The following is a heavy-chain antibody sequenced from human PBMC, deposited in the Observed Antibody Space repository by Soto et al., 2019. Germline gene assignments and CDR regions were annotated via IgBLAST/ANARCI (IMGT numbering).Heavy chain of an antibody. V-gene: IGHV3-23*01. J-gene: IGHJ6*02. CDR2: ISGSGGST. D-gene: IGHD3-10*01. CDR1: GFTFSDYV. Sequence: PGGSLRLSCTASGFTFSDYVMSWVRQAPGKGLEWVSAISGSGGSTYYADSVKGRFTISRDNSKNTLYLQMNSLRAEDTAVYYCAKGALSITMVRGAPSHYYYYGMDVWGQGTTVTVSS. CDR3: AKGALSITMVRGAPSHYYYYGMDV.